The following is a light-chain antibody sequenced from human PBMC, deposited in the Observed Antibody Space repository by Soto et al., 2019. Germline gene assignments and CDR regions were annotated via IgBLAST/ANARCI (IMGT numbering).Light chain of an antibody. CDR2: DAS. Sequence: EIVLTQSPDTLYLSPGERATLSCRASQSIRSERLAWYQQKPGQAPRLVIFDASNRASGTPERFSGSGSGTDFTLTIARLEPEDFAVYYCQEYHGSPITFGLGTRLEIK. V-gene: IGKV3-20*01. J-gene: IGKJ5*01. CDR1: QSIRSER. CDR3: QEYHGSPIT.